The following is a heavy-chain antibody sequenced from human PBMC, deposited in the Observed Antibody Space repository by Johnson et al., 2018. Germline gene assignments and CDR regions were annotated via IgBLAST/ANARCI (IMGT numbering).Heavy chain of an antibody. J-gene: IGHJ6*03. Sequence: QEQLVESGGGLVKPGGSLRLSCTASGFTFSDYYMTWIRQAPGKGLEGVSDISRGGGTGYYADSVKGRFNVARDNAENSLYLQMNNLRDEDAAVYYLARDGSLNSRHYYMDVWCTGTTVTVSS. CDR1: GFTFSDYY. CDR2: ISRGGGTG. V-gene: IGHV3-11*04. D-gene: IGHD1-26*01. CDR3: ARDGSLNSRHYYMDV.